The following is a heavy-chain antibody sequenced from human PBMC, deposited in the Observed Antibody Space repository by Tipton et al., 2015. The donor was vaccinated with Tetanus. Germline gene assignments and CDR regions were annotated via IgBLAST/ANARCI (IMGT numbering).Heavy chain of an antibody. CDR1: GGSFSGYY. CDR2: INHSGST. Sequence: TLSLTCAVYGGSFSGYYWSWIRQPPGKGLERIGEINHSGSTNYNPSLKSRVTISVDTSKNQFSLKLSSVTAADTAVYYCARRSLRYYFDYWGQGTLVTVSS. V-gene: IGHV4-34*01. D-gene: IGHD4-17*01. CDR3: ARRSLRYYFDY. J-gene: IGHJ4*02.